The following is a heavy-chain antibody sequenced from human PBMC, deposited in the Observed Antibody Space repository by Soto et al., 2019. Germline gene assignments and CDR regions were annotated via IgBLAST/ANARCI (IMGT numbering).Heavy chain of an antibody. J-gene: IGHJ4*02. Sequence: EVQLLESGGGLVPPGGTLRLSCAASGFTLSTYAMTWVRQAPGKGLGCVSSSGTGGSTYYADSVKGPFSISRDNFKNTLYLQMNSLRAEDTAVYYCAKGRGSSWSLIFFDYWGQGALVTVSS. CDR2: SGTGGST. D-gene: IGHD6-13*01. CDR1: GFTLSTYA. CDR3: AKGRGSSWSLIFFDY. V-gene: IGHV3-23*01.